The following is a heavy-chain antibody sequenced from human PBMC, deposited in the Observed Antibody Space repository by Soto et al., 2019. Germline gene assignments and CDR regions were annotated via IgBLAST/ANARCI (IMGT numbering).Heavy chain of an antibody. D-gene: IGHD5-12*01. Sequence: QVQLQESGPGLVKPSQTLSLTCNVSGASINTGGYYWSWIRQHPGKGLEWIGFVYYSGSTSYSPSLESRVSISVDPSKRQFYLKLTSVTAADSAVYYCARESGYGLGALDIWGQGTMVTVSS. J-gene: IGHJ3*02. V-gene: IGHV4-31*02. CDR3: ARESGYGLGALDI. CDR2: VYYSGST. CDR1: GASINTGGYY.